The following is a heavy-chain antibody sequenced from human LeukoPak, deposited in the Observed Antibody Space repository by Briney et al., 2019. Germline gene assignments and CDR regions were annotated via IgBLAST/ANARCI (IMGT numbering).Heavy chain of an antibody. J-gene: IGHJ6*03. D-gene: IGHD2-8*01. Sequence: ASETLSLTCTVSGGSISSYYWSWIRQPAGKGLEWVGRIYTSGSTNYNPSLKSRVTMSVDTSKNQFSLKLSSVTAADTAVYYCARDADCTNGVCYTGANYYYMDVWGKGTTVTVSS. CDR3: ARDADCTNGVCYTGANYYYMDV. CDR2: IYTSGST. CDR1: GGSISSYY. V-gene: IGHV4-4*07.